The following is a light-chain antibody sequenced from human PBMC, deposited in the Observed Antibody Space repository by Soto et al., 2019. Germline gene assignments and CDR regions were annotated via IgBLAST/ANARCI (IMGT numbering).Light chain of an antibody. J-gene: IGLJ1*01. Sequence: QSVLTQPASVSGSPGQSITISCTGTSSDVGGYNYVSWYQQHPGKAPKLMIYEVSNRPSGVSNRFSGSKSGNTASLTISGLQAAAEADYYCSSYTSSSIDYVFGTGTKLTVL. CDR1: SSDVGGYNY. CDR2: EVS. CDR3: SSYTSSSIDYV. V-gene: IGLV2-14*01.